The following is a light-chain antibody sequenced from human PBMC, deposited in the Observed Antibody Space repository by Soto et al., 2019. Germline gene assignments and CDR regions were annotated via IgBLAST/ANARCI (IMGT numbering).Light chain of an antibody. CDR3: QQYGSSGT. V-gene: IGKV3-20*01. Sequence: EIVLTQSPATQSVSPGERATLSCRASQSVSSKLAWYQQKPGQAPRLLIYGASNRATGIPDRFSGSGSGTDFTLTISRLEPEDFAVYYCQQYGSSGTFGQGTKVDIK. CDR2: GAS. J-gene: IGKJ1*01. CDR1: QSVSSK.